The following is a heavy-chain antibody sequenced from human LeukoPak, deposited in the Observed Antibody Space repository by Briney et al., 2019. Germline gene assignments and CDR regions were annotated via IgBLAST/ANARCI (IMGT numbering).Heavy chain of an antibody. D-gene: IGHD3-22*01. Sequence: ASVKVSCKASGYTFTSYYMHWVRQAPGQGLEWMGIINPSGGSTSYAQKFRGRVTMTRDTSTSTVYMELSSLRSEDTAVYYCARGDYYDSSGYSTTEYFQHWGQGTLVTVSS. CDR2: INPSGGST. CDR1: GYTFTSYY. J-gene: IGHJ1*01. CDR3: ARGDYYDSSGYSTTEYFQH. V-gene: IGHV1-46*01.